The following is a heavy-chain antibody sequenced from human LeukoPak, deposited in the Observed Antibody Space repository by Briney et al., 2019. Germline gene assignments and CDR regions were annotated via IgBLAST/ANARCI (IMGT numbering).Heavy chain of an antibody. Sequence: GASVKVSCKASGYTFSNYGISWVRQAPGQGLEWMGWISAYNGNTNYAQRLQGRVTMTTDTSTTTAYMELRSLRSDDTAVYYCARATGTWGHDGFDIWGQGTMVTVSS. D-gene: IGHD3-16*01. CDR1: GYTFSNYG. CDR3: ARATGTWGHDGFDI. V-gene: IGHV1-18*01. J-gene: IGHJ3*02. CDR2: ISAYNGNT.